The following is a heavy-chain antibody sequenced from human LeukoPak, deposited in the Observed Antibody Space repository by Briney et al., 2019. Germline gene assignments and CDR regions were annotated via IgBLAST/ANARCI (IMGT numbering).Heavy chain of an antibody. CDR2: ISSSSTI. V-gene: IGHV3-48*01. J-gene: IGHJ4*02. CDR1: GFTFSSYS. Sequence: GSLRLSCAASGFTFSSYSMNWVRQAPGKGLEWVSYISSSSTIYYADSVKGRFTISRDNAKNSLYLQMNSLRAEDTAVYYCARDRGITMIIQYWGQGTLVTVSS. CDR3: ARDRGITMIIQY. D-gene: IGHD3-22*01.